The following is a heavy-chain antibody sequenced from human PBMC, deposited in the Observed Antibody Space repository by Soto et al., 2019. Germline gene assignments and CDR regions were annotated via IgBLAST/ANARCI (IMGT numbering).Heavy chain of an antibody. CDR3: ARVATGDPYYYYGMDV. CDR1: GIIFSSDA. J-gene: IGHJ6*02. CDR2: IIPLSATS. D-gene: IGHD7-27*01. Sequence: SVKVSCKASGIIFSSDAISWVRQAPGQGLEWMGAIIPLSATSNYAERFKGRVTMTADKSTSTAYLEVSNLTPEDTAVFFCARVATGDPYYYYGMDVWGQGTTVTVSS. V-gene: IGHV1-69*06.